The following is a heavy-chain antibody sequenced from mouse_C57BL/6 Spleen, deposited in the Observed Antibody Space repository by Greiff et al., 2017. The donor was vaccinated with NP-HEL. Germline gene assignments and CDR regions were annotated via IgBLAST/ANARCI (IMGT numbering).Heavy chain of an antibody. D-gene: IGHD2-4*01. V-gene: IGHV1-52*01. CDR1: GYTFTSYW. Sequence: QVQLQQPGAELVRPGSSVKLSCKASGYTFTSYWMHWVKQRPIQGLEWIGNIDPSDSDTHYNQKFKDKATLTVDKSSSTAYMQLSSLTSEDSAVYYCARGDYDGGDYWGQGTTLTVSS. J-gene: IGHJ2*01. CDR3: ARGDYDGGDY. CDR2: IDPSDSDT.